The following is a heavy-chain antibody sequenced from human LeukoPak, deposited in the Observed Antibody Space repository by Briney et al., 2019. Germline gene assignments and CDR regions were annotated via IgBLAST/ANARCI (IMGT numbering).Heavy chain of an antibody. D-gene: IGHD6-13*01. V-gene: IGHV3-30*18. Sequence: GGSLRLSCAVSGFTFSSYGMHWVRQAPGKGLEWVAVISYDGSNKYYADSVKGRFTISRDNSKNTLYLQMNSLRAEDTAVYYCAKDPVGSSWGFDYWGQGTLVTVSS. CDR1: GFTFSSYG. J-gene: IGHJ4*02. CDR3: AKDPVGSSWGFDY. CDR2: ISYDGSNK.